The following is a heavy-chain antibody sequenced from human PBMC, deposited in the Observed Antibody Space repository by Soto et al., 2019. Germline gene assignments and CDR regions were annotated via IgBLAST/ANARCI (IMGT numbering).Heavy chain of an antibody. CDR3: TTGGCSGGDCYSSTPSFDY. CDR1: GFTFSYAW. J-gene: IGHJ4*02. D-gene: IGHD2-15*01. CDR2: IRSKTDGGTT. Sequence: PGGSLRLSCAASGFTFSYAWMSWVRQAPGKGLEWVGRIRSKTDGGTTDYAAPVKGRFTISRDDSRNTLYLQMNSLKTEDTAVFYCTTGGCSGGDCYSSTPSFDYWGQGTLVTVSS. V-gene: IGHV3-15*01.